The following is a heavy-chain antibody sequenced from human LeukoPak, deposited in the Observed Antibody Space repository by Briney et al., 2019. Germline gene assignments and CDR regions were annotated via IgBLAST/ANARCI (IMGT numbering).Heavy chain of an antibody. V-gene: IGHV4-30-4*01. J-gene: IGHJ5*02. CDR3: ARGGLQEQWLVSVWFDP. CDR2: IYYSGST. D-gene: IGHD6-19*01. Sequence: PSETLSLTCTVSGGSISSSSYYWSWVRQPPGKGLEWIGYIYYSGSTYYNPSLKSRLTMSVDTSKNQFSLELSSVTAADTAVYYCARGGLQEQWLVSVWFDPWGQGTLVTVSS. CDR1: GGSISSSSYY.